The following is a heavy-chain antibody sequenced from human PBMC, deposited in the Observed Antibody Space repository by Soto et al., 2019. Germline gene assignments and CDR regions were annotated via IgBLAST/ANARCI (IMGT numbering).Heavy chain of an antibody. CDR2: IYWDDDK. CDR1: GFSLSTSGVG. V-gene: IGHV2-5*02. CDR3: AHRRSYCSGGSCYSGFDY. J-gene: IGHJ4*02. D-gene: IGHD2-15*01. Sequence: QITLKESGPPLVKPTQTLTLTCTFSGFSLSTSGVGVGWIRQPPGKALEWLALIYWDDDKRYSPSLKSRLTIAKDTSKNQVVLTMTNTDPVDTATYYCAHRRSYCSGGSCYSGFDYWGQGTLVTVYS.